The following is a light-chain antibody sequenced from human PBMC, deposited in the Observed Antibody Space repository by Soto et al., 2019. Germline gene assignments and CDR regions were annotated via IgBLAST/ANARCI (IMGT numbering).Light chain of an antibody. CDR2: EVS. Sequence: QSALTQPASVSGSTGQSITISCTGTNSDVGGFNYVSWYQQHPGKAPKLMIYEVSNRPSGVSNRFSGSKSGNTASLTISGLQAEDEADYYCSSYRSGGTAVFGGGTKLTVL. V-gene: IGLV2-14*01. J-gene: IGLJ2*01. CDR3: SSYRSGGTAV. CDR1: NSDVGGFNY.